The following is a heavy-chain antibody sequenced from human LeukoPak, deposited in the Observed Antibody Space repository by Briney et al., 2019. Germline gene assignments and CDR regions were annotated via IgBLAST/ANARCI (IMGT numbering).Heavy chain of an antibody. Sequence: SETLSLSCNVSGYSISRGYSWGWLRLPPRKQQERIGRIYHSGSTYYNASLKSRVTISVDTSKNQISLKLISVTAADTAVYYCARGPTGYSSSSLYFDYWGQGTLVTVSS. J-gene: IGHJ4*02. V-gene: IGHV4-38-2*02. CDR1: GYSISRGYS. CDR3: ARGPTGYSSSSLYFDY. D-gene: IGHD6-6*01. CDR2: IYHSGST.